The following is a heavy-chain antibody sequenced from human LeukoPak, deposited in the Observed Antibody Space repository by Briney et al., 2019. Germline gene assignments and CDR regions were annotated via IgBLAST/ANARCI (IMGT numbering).Heavy chain of an antibody. CDR1: GGSISSYY. Sequence: SETLSLTCTVSGGSISSYYWSWIRQAPGKGLEWIGYIYYSGSTNYNPSLKSRVTISVDTSKNQFSLKLSSVTAADTAVYYCASADMDTAMVDWGQGTLVTVSS. CDR2: IYYSGST. J-gene: IGHJ4*02. CDR3: ASADMDTAMVD. V-gene: IGHV4-59*01. D-gene: IGHD5-18*01.